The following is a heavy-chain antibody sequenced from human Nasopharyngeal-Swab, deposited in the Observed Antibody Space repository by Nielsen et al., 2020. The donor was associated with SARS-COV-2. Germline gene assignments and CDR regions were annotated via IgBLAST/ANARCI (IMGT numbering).Heavy chain of an antibody. CDR2: ISWNSGSI. V-gene: IGHV3-9*01. D-gene: IGHD2-15*01. CDR3: AKDQAPLVVVAATGFYY. Sequence: SLKISCAASGFTFDDYAMHWVRQAPGKGLEWVSGISWNSGSIGYADSVKGRFTISRDNAKNSLYLQMNSLRAEDTALYYCAKDQAPLVVVAATGFYYWGQGTLVTVSS. J-gene: IGHJ4*02. CDR1: GFTFDDYA.